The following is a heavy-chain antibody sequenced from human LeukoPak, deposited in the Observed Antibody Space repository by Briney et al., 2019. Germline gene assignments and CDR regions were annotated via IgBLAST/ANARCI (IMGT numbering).Heavy chain of an antibody. Sequence: ASVKVSCKASGGTFTNYAINWVRQAPGQGLEWMGRIIPILDVTNYAQKFQGRVTITADQSTSTAYMELSSLRSEDTAVSYCAGGGGVDILTGFQYWGQGTLVTVSS. V-gene: IGHV1-69*04. CDR3: AGGGGVDILTGFQY. J-gene: IGHJ4*02. CDR1: GGTFTNYA. CDR2: IIPILDVT. D-gene: IGHD3-9*01.